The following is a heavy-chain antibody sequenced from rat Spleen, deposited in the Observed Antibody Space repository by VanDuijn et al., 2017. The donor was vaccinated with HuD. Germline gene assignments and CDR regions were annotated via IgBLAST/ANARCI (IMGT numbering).Heavy chain of an antibody. CDR3: ARLGTEAIGNWFTS. V-gene: IGHV5S13*01. CDR2: IHTGGGYT. J-gene: IGHJ3*01. Sequence: EVQLVESGGGLVQPGRSLKLSCAASGFSFSKFGMAWVRQAPTKGLEWVASIHTGGGYTYYRDSVKGRFTCSRDNAKSTLYLQMDSLRSEDTATYYCARLGTEAIGNWFTSWGQGTLVTVSS. CDR1: GFSFSKFG. D-gene: IGHD1-11*01.